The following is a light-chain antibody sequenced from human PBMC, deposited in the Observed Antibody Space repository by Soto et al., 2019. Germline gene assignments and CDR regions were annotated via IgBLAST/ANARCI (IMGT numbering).Light chain of an antibody. J-gene: IGLJ3*02. CDR3: SAYTSRSTLG. V-gene: IGLV2-14*01. Sequence: QSALTQPASVSGSPGQSITISCTGTSSDVGGYNYVSWYQQHPGKAPKLMIYEVSNRPSGVSNRFSGSKSGNTASLTLSGLPAEDGADYYCSAYTSRSTLGFGGGTKLAGL. CDR1: SSDVGGYNY. CDR2: EVS.